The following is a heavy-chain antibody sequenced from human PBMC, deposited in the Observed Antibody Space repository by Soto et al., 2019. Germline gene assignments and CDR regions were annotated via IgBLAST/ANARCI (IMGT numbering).Heavy chain of an antibody. Sequence: EASVKVSCKASGYTFTSYDSNWVRQATGQGLEWMGWMNPNSGNTGYAQKFQGRVTISVDTSKNQFSLKLSSVTAADTAVYYCARDRGIAARPGFYYYYYGMDVWGQGTTVTVSS. V-gene: IGHV1-8*01. D-gene: IGHD6-6*01. CDR1: GYTFTSYD. CDR3: ARDRGIAARPGFYYYYYGMDV. CDR2: MNPNSGNT. J-gene: IGHJ6*02.